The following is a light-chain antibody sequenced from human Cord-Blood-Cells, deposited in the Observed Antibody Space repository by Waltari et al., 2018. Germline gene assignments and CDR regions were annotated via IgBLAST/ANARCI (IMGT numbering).Light chain of an antibody. J-gene: IGLJ1*01. V-gene: IGLV3-25*02. CDR2: KDS. Sequence: YELTQPPSVSVSPGQTARITCSGDALPKQYAYWYQQKPGQAPVLVIYKDSERPSGIPERFSGSSSGTTVTLTISGVQAEDEADYYCQSADSSGTYYVFGTGTKVTVL. CDR3: QSADSSGTYYV. CDR1: ALPKQY.